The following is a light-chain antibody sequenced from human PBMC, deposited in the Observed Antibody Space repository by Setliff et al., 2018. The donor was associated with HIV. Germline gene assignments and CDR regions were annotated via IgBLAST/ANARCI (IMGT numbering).Light chain of an antibody. CDR1: SSDVGSYNL. Sequence: QFALTQPASVSGSPGQSITISCTGTSSDVGSYNLVSWYQQHPGKAPKLIIYEVIKRPSGISNRFSGSKSGNTASLTISGLQAEDEADYYCCSYAGSSTYVFGTGTKVTVL. CDR2: EVI. J-gene: IGLJ1*01. CDR3: CSYAGSSTYV. V-gene: IGLV2-23*02.